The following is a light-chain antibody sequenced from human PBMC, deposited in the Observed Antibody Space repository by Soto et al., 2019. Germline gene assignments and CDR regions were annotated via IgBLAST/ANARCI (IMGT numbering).Light chain of an antibody. CDR3: QQYNSYWK. V-gene: IGKV1-5*03. Sequence: DIQMTQSPSSLSESVVDRVTITCRASQTINSWLAWYQQKPGKAPKLLIYKASSLESGVPSRFSGSGSGTEFTLTISSLQPDDFATYYCQQYNSYWKCGQGTKGDIK. J-gene: IGKJ1*01. CDR1: QTINSW. CDR2: KAS.